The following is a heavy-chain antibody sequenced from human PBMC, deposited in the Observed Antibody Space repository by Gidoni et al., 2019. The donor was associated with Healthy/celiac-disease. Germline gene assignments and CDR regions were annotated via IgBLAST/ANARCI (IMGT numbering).Heavy chain of an antibody. CDR1: GFTFRSED. V-gene: IGHV3-23*01. CDR3: AKDQGGGDYYGSGSYYDAFDI. Sequence: EVQLLESGGGLVQPGGSLRLSCAASGFTFRSEDMSWVRQAPGKGLEWVSAISGSGGSTYYADSVKGRFTISRDNSKNTLYLQMNSLRAEDTAVYYCAKDQGGGDYYGSGSYYDAFDIWGQGTMVTVSS. CDR2: ISGSGGST. D-gene: IGHD3-10*01. J-gene: IGHJ3*02.